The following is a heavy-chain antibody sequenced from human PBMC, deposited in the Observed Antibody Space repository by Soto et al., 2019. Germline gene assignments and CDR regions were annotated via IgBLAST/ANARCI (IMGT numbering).Heavy chain of an antibody. CDR3: ARRRHCSGASCYALDS. D-gene: IGHD2-2*01. V-gene: IGHV4-59*01. J-gene: IGHJ4*02. CDR1: GGSISDYY. Sequence: SETLSLTCTVSGGSISDYYWSWIRQPPWKGLEWIGSIYYTGSTNYNPSLKSRGTISVDTSKNQFSLKLSSVTAADTAVYYCARRRHCSGASCYALDSWGQGTLVTVSS. CDR2: IYYTGST.